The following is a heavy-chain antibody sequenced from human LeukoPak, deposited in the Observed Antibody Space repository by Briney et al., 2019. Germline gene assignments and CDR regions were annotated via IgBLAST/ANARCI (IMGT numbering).Heavy chain of an antibody. Sequence: PSETLSLTCAVYGGSFSGYYWSWIRQPPGKGLEWIGEINHSGSTNYNPSLKSRVTISVDTSKNQFSLKLSSVTAADTAVYYCAGSGLRRWEYDYWGQGTLVTVSS. CDR2: INHSGST. CDR3: AGSGLRRWEYDY. V-gene: IGHV4-34*01. D-gene: IGHD1-26*01. J-gene: IGHJ4*02. CDR1: GGSFSGYY.